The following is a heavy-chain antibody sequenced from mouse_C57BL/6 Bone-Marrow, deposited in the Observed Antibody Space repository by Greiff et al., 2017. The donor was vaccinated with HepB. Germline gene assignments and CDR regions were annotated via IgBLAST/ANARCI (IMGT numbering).Heavy chain of an antibody. CDR1: GYSITSGYY. D-gene: IGHD1-1*01. CDR2: ISYDGSN. CDR3: ARETYYYGSSFYFDY. J-gene: IGHJ2*01. V-gene: IGHV3-6*01. Sequence: ESGPGLVKPSQSLSLTCSVTGYSITSGYYWNWIRQFPGNKLEWMGYISYDGSNNYNPSLKNRISITRDTSKNQFFLKLNSVTTEDTATYYFARETYYYGSSFYFDYWGQGTTLTVSS.